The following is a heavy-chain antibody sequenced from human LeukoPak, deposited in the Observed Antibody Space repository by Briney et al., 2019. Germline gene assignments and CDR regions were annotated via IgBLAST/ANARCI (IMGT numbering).Heavy chain of an antibody. CDR3: ARLSIIAAATIG. D-gene: IGHD1-26*01. J-gene: IGHJ4*02. CDR1: GYTFTGYY. CDR2: INPNSGGT. V-gene: IGHV1-2*04. Sequence: VASVKVSCKASGYTFTGYYMHWVRQAPGQGLEWMGRINPNSGGTNYAQKFQDWVTMTRDTSISTTYMELSRLRSDDTAVYYCARLSIIAAATIGWGQGTLVTVSS.